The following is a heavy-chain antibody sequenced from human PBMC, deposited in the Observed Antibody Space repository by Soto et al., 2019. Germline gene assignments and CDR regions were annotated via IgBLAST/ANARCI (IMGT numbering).Heavy chain of an antibody. CDR3: AKEGRSWSFDY. CDR2: ISGSGGST. V-gene: IGHV3-23*01. CDR1: GITSSSYA. J-gene: IGHJ4*02. Sequence: GGSLRLSCAASGITSSSYAMNWVRQAPGKGLEWVSAISGSGGSTYYADSVKGRFTISRDNSKNTLYLQMNSLRAEDTAVYYCAKEGRSWSFDYWGQGTLVTVSS. D-gene: IGHD6-19*01.